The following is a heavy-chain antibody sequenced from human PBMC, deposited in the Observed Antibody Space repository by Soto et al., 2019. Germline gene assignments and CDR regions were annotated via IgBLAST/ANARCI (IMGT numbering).Heavy chain of an antibody. V-gene: IGHV3-23*01. CDR3: AKATTNGGWFNPFDS. Sequence: GWSLRLYCAASGLSFVNYGMSWVRQAPGKGLEWVSGLSGSGTSTYYADSMKGRFTISRDNSRDTLFLQMNSLTADDTAVYYCAKATTNGGWFNPFDSWGQGALVTVSS. CDR2: LSGSGTST. J-gene: IGHJ4*02. D-gene: IGHD6-19*01. CDR1: GLSFVNYG.